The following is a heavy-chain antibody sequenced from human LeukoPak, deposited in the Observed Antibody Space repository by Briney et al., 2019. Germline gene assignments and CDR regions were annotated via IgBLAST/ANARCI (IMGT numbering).Heavy chain of an antibody. J-gene: IGHJ4*02. CDR1: GFTFSSYA. CDR2: ISYDGSNK. V-gene: IGHV3-30-3*01. Sequence: GRSLRLSCAASGFTFSSYAMHWVRQAPGKGLEWVAVISYDGSNKYYADSVKGRFTISRDNSKNTLYLQMNSLRAEDTAVYYCARDREIASAGTGTFDYWGQGTLVTVSS. D-gene: IGHD6-13*01. CDR3: ARDREIASAGTGTFDY.